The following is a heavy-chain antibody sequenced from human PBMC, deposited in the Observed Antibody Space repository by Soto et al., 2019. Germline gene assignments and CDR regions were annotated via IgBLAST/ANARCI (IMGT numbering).Heavy chain of an antibody. CDR1: GFIFSSYG. Sequence: QVQLVESRGGVVQPGRSLRLSCAASGFIFSSYGMHWVRQAPGKGLEWVASMWYDGSNKYYADSVKGRFTVSRDNSKNTLYLQMNSLSAEDTAVFYCARAHDYDSSGPNYWGQGTLVTVSS. CDR3: ARAHDYDSSGPNY. D-gene: IGHD3-22*01. V-gene: IGHV3-33*01. CDR2: MWYDGSNK. J-gene: IGHJ4*02.